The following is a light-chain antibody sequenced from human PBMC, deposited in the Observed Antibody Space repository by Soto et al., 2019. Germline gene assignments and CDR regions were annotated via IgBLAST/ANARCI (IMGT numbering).Light chain of an antibody. V-gene: IGKV3-20*01. J-gene: IGKJ1*01. CDR1: QSVSSSY. CDR3: QQYGSSSWT. CDR2: GAS. Sequence: VLTQSPCTLSLSPGERATLSCRASQSVSSSYLAWYQQKPGQAPRLLIYGASSRATGIPDRFSGSGSGTDFTLTISRLEPEDFAVYYCQQYGSSSWTFGQGTKVDIK.